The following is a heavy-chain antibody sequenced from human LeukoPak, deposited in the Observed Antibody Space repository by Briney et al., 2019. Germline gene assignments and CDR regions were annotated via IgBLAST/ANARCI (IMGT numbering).Heavy chain of an antibody. J-gene: IGHJ6*02. CDR3: AKANRQSYDILTGYYTPDYYYGMDV. D-gene: IGHD3-9*01. V-gene: IGHV3-23*01. Sequence: PGGSLRLSCAASGFTFSSYAMSWVRQAPGKGLEWVSAISGSGGSTYYADSVKGRFTISRDNSKNTPYLQMNSLRAEDTAVYYCAKANRQSYDILTGYYTPDYYYGMDVWGQGTTVTVSS. CDR1: GFTFSSYA. CDR2: ISGSGGST.